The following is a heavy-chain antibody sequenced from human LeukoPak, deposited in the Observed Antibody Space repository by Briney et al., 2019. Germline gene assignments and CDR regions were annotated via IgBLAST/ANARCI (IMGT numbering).Heavy chain of an antibody. Sequence: SSETLSRTCTVPGGSISSYYWSWIRQPAGKGLDSIGRIYTSGSTNYNPSLKSRVTMSVDTSKNQFSLKLSSVTAADTAVYYCAGSITMVRGAPFDPWGQGTLVTVSS. CDR2: IYTSGST. D-gene: IGHD3-10*01. V-gene: IGHV4-4*07. CDR3: AGSITMVRGAPFDP. CDR1: GGSISSYY. J-gene: IGHJ5*02.